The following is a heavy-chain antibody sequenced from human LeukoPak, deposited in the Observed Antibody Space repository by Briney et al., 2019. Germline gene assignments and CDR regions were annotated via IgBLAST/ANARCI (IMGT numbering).Heavy chain of an antibody. J-gene: IGHJ4*02. CDR2: ISSSGSSI. CDR1: GFTFSSYE. V-gene: IGHV3-48*03. Sequence: GGSLRLSCAASGFTFSSYEMNWVRQAPGKGLEWISYISSSGSSISYADSVKGRFTISRDNAKNSLNLQMNSLRAEDTAVYYCAKNEVYGSSWDDYWGQGTLVTVSS. D-gene: IGHD6-13*01. CDR3: AKNEVYGSSWDDY.